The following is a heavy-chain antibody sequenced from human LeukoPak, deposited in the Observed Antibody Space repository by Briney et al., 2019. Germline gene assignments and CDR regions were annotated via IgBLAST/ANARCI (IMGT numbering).Heavy chain of an antibody. D-gene: IGHD5-12*01. CDR3: ARVATKFFDY. CDR2: ISSSGSTI. J-gene: IGHJ4*02. CDR1: GFTFGDYY. Sequence: GGSLRLSCAASGFTFGDYYMSWVRQAPGKGLEGVSYISSSGSTIYYADSVKGRFTISRDNAKNSLYLQMNSLRAEDTAVYYCARVATKFFDYWGQGTLVTVSS. V-gene: IGHV3-11*01.